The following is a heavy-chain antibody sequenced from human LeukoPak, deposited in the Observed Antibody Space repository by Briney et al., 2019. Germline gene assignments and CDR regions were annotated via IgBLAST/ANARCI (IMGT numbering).Heavy chain of an antibody. Sequence: GESLKISCKRSGYSFTSYCIGWLRQMPGKGLEWMGIIYPGDSDTRYSPSFQGQVTISADKSISTAYLQWSSLKASDTAMYYCARHKGGQQLARNYAYYGRDCWGQGTTVTVSS. CDR3: ARHKGGQQLARNYAYYGRDC. D-gene: IGHD6-6*01. J-gene: IGHJ6*02. V-gene: IGHV5-51*01. CDR2: IYPGDSDT. CDR1: GYSFTSYC.